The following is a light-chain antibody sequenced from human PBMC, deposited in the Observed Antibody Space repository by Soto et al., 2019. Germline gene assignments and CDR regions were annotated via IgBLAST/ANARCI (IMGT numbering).Light chain of an antibody. CDR2: KAS. J-gene: IGKJ1*01. CDR1: PSISNW. V-gene: IGKV1-5*03. CDR3: QQYDTYPRT. Sequence: DIQMTQSPSTLSASVGDRVTITCRASPSISNWLAWYQQKPGKAPKLLIFKASTLESGVPSRFSGSGSGTEFTLNISSLQPDDFATYHCQQYDTYPRTFGQGTKVDIK.